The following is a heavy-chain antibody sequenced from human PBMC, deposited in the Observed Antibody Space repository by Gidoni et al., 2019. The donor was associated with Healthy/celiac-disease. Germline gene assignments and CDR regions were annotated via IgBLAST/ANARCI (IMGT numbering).Heavy chain of an antibody. Sequence: EVQLLASGGGLVQPGGSLRLSCSASGFTFSSYAMSWVRQAPGKGLEWVAAISGSGGSTYYADSVKGRFTISRDNSKNTLYLQMNSLRAEDTAVYYCAKGDWFGGGWFDYWGQGTLVTGSS. D-gene: IGHD3-10*01. CDR2: ISGSGGST. CDR1: GFTFSSYA. CDR3: AKGDWFGGGWFDY. J-gene: IGHJ4*02. V-gene: IGHV3-23*01.